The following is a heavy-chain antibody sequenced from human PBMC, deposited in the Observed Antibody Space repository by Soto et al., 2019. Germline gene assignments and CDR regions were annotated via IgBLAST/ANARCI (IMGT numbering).Heavy chain of an antibody. J-gene: IGHJ6*03. CDR3: AKGPSGDFWSGYGYFFSYMDV. V-gene: IGHV3-30*18. CDR2: ISYDGSNK. CDR1: GFTFSSYG. Sequence: GGSLRLSCAASGFTFSSYGMHWVRQAPGKGLEWVAVISYDGSNKYFAYSVKGRFTISRDNSKHTLYLQMNSLRADDTAVYYCAKGPSGDFWSGYGYFFSYMDVWGKGTTVTVSS. D-gene: IGHD3-3*01.